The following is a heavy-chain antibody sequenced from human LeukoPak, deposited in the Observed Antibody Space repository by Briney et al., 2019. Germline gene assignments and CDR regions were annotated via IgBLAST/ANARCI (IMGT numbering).Heavy chain of an antibody. CDR3: ARELWFVNAPGSWFDP. J-gene: IGHJ5*02. CDR1: GDSISSGDYS. CDR2: IFHGGSS. V-gene: IGHV4-30-2*01. Sequence: PSQTLSLTCAVSGDSISSGDYSWSWIRQPSGKGLEWIGYIFHGGSSYYNPSLKSRVTISVDKSKNQFSLRLTSVTAADTAVYYCARELWFVNAPGSWFDPWGQGTLVTVSS. D-gene: IGHD3-10*01.